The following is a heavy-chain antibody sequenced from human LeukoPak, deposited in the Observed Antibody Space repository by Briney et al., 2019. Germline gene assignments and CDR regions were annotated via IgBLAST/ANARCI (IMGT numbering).Heavy chain of an antibody. V-gene: IGHV3-23*01. D-gene: IGHD1-26*01. Sequence: PGGSLRLSCTASGFTFSSYAMSWVRQAPGKGLEWVSPISANGRASYYVDSVKGRFTISRDNSRNTLYLQMNSLRAEDTAVYYCARRYSGSHWGQGTLVTVSS. CDR3: ARRYSGSH. CDR2: ISANGRAS. CDR1: GFTFSSYA. J-gene: IGHJ4*02.